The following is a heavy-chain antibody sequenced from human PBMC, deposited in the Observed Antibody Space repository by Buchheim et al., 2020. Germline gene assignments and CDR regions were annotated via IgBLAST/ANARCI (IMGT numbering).Heavy chain of an antibody. CDR1: GYTFTGYY. V-gene: IGHV1-2*02. CDR3: ARGLYPKDYYDFWSGYHYYYYGMDV. Sequence: QVQLVQSGAEVKKPGASVKVSCKASGYTFTGYYMHWVRQAPGQGLEWMGWINPNSGGTNYAQKFQGRVTMTRNTSISTAYMELSSLRSEDTAVYYCARGLYPKDYYDFWSGYHYYYYGMDVWGQGTT. J-gene: IGHJ6*02. D-gene: IGHD3-3*01. CDR2: INPNSGGT.